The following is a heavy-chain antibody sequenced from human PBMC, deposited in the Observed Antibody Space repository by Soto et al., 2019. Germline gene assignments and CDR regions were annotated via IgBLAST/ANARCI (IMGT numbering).Heavy chain of an antibody. CDR3: ASTSRATPGTGLDS. CDR1: PGSIYDYY. V-gene: IGHV4-59*01. CDR2: VYSGGSA. Sequence: KTSETLSLTCNVFPGSIYDYYWSWIRQTPGMRLEWIGFVYSGGSAMYNPSFKSRVIISLGTSKNQFSLTLTSLTAADSAMYYCASTSRATPGTGLDSWGQGALVTVSS. J-gene: IGHJ4*02.